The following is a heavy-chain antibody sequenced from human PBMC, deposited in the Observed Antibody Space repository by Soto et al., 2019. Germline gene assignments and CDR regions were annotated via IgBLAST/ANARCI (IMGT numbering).Heavy chain of an antibody. CDR1: GFTFSSYW. D-gene: IGHD2-8*02. Sequence: PGGSLRLSCAASGFTFSSYWMHWVRQAPGKGLVWVSRINSDGSSTSYADSVKGRFTISRDNAKNTLYLQMNSLRAEDTAVYYCARVLVPTDYYYCYVMDVSAQGTTVTGSS. CDR3: ARVLVPTDYYYCYVMDV. J-gene: IGHJ6*02. CDR2: INSDGSST. V-gene: IGHV3-74*01.